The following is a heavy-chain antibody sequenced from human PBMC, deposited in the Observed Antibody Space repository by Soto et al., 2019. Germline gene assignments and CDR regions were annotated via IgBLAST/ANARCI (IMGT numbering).Heavy chain of an antibody. CDR1: GGSISSSSYY. D-gene: IGHD6-13*01. Sequence: SETLSLTCTVSGGSISSSSYYWGWIRQPPGKGLEWIGSIYYSGSTYYNPSLKSRVTISVDTSKNQFSLKLSSVTAADTAVYYCARQSIAAAGTVLYWGQGTLVT. CDR3: ARQSIAAAGTVLY. CDR2: IYYSGST. J-gene: IGHJ4*02. V-gene: IGHV4-39*01.